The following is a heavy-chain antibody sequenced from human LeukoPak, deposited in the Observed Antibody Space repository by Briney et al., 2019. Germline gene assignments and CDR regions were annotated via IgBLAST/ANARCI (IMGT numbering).Heavy chain of an antibody. CDR3: ATSRGYCGGDCYSAY. J-gene: IGHJ4*02. CDR1: GYTSTSYD. D-gene: IGHD2-21*02. Sequence: ASVTVSFTASGYTSTSYDINWVRQATGQGLEWMGWMNPNSGNTGYAQKFQGRVTMTRNTSISTAYMELSSLRSEDTAVYYCATSRGYCGGDCYSAYWGQGTLVTVSS. V-gene: IGHV1-8*01. CDR2: MNPNSGNT.